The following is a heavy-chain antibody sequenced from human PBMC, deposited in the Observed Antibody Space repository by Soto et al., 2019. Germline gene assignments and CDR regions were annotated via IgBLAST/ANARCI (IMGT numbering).Heavy chain of an antibody. CDR2: TNHSGST. CDR1: GGSFSGYY. V-gene: IGHV4-34*01. Sequence: SETLSLTCAVYGGSFSGYYWSWIRQPPGKGLEWIGETNHSGSTNYNPSLKSRVTISVDTSKNQFSLKLSSVTAADTAVYYCAFLVVVGSWFDPWGQGTLVTVSS. J-gene: IGHJ5*02. CDR3: AFLVVVGSWFDP. D-gene: IGHD2-15*01.